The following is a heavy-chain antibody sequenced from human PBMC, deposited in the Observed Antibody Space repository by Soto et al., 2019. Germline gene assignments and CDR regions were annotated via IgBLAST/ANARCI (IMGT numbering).Heavy chain of an antibody. CDR1: AFTSSSYS. CDR3: ASYPVVVAAT. J-gene: IGHJ5*02. CDR2: IKQDGSEK. Sequence: GGSLRLSCAASAFTSSSYSMNWVRQAPGKGLEWVANIKQDGSEKYYVDSVKGRFTISRDNAKNSLYLQMNSLRAEDTAVYYCASYPVVVAATWGQGTLVTVSS. V-gene: IGHV3-7*01. D-gene: IGHD2-15*01.